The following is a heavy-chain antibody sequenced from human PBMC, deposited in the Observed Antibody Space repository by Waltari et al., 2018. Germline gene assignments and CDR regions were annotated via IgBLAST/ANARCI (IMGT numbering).Heavy chain of an antibody. CDR2: ISGSGGST. D-gene: IGHD1-1*01. CDR3: AKGWLERSFDY. V-gene: IGHV3-23*04. Sequence: EVQLVESGGGLVQPGGSLRLACAASGFTFSNYWMDWLRQCPGKGLELVSAISGSGGSTYYADSVKGRFTISRDNSKNTLYLQMNSLRAEDTAVYYCAKGWLERSFDYWGQGTLVTVSS. CDR1: GFTFSNYW. J-gene: IGHJ4*02.